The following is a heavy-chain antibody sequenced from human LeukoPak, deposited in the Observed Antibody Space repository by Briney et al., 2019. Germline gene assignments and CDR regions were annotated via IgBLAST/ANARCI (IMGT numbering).Heavy chain of an antibody. V-gene: IGHV3-21*01. D-gene: IGHD3-10*01. CDR3: ARDGVLYYGSGSYYSPYYGMDV. CDR2: ISSSSSYI. J-gene: IGHJ6*02. CDR1: GFTVSSNY. Sequence: PGGSLRLSCAASGFTVSSNYMSWVRQAPGKGLEWVSSISSSSSYIYYADSVKGRFTISRDNAKNSLYLQMNSLRAEDTAVYYCARDGVLYYGSGSYYSPYYGMDVWGQGTTVTVSS.